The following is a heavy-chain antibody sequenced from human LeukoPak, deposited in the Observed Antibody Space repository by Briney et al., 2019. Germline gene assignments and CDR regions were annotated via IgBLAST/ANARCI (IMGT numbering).Heavy chain of an antibody. V-gene: IGHV3-73*01. J-gene: IGHJ4*02. D-gene: IGHD3-22*01. Sequence: GGSLKLSCAASGFTFSGSAMHWIRQASGKGLEWVGRIRSKANSYATAYAASVKGRFTISRDDSKNTAYLQMNSLKTEDTAVYYCTSRPNYYDSSGSAGDYRGQGTLVTVSS. CDR1: GFTFSGSA. CDR3: TSRPNYYDSSGSAGDY. CDR2: IRSKANSYAT.